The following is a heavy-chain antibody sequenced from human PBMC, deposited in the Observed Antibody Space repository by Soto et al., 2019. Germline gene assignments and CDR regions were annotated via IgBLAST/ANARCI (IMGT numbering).Heavy chain of an antibody. J-gene: IGHJ3*02. CDR3: ARAEAVDIDAFDI. CDR1: GYTFTGYY. V-gene: IGHV1-2*02. CDR2: INPNSGGT. D-gene: IGHD6-19*01. Sequence: ASVKVSCKASGYTFTGYYMHWVRQAPGQGLEWMGWINPNSGGTNYAQKFQGRVTMTRDTSISTAYMELSRLRSDDTAVYYCARAEAVDIDAFDIWGQGTMVTVSS.